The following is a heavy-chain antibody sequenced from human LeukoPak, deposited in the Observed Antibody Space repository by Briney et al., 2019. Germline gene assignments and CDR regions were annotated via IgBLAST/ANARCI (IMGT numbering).Heavy chain of an antibody. CDR1: GYTFTGYY. D-gene: IGHD2-2*01. V-gene: IGHV1-18*04. CDR3: ARDRSRCSSTSCYPGWFDP. J-gene: IGHJ5*02. Sequence: ASVKVSCKASGYTFTGYYMYWVRQAPGQGLEWMGWISAYNGNTNYAQKLQGRVTMTTDTSTSTAYMELRSLRSDDTAVYYCARDRSRCSSTSCYPGWFDPWGQGTLVTVSS. CDR2: ISAYNGNT.